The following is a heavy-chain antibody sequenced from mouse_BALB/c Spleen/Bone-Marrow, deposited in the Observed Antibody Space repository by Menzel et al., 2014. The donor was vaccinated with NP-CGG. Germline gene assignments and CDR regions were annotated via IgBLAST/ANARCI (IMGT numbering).Heavy chain of an antibody. Sequence: DVKLVESGGGLVQPGGSLKLSCAASGFDFSRYWMSWVRQAPGKGLEWIGEINPDSSTINYTPSLKDKFIISRDNAKNSLYLRLNKVRSEDTSLYDSARLVYYGYLNDWGQGTTLTVSS. CDR3: ARLVYYGYLND. V-gene: IGHV4-1*02. CDR2: INPDSSTI. CDR1: GFDFSRYW. D-gene: IGHD1-1*01. J-gene: IGHJ2*01.